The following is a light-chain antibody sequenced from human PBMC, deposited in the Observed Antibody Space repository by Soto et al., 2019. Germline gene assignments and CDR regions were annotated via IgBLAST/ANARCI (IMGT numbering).Light chain of an antibody. Sequence: QSVLTQPRSVSGSPGQSVTISCTGTSSDVGGYNYVSWYQHHPGKAPKLMIYDVSKRPSGVPDRFSGSKSGITASLTISGLQAEDEADYYCCSYAGTYTFVLFGGGTKVTVL. CDR2: DVS. V-gene: IGLV2-11*01. CDR1: SSDVGGYNY. J-gene: IGLJ2*01. CDR3: CSYAGTYTFVL.